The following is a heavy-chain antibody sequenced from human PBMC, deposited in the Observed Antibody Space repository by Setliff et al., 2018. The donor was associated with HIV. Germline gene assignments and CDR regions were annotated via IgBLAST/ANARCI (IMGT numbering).Heavy chain of an antibody. V-gene: IGHV4-59*11. D-gene: IGHD3-22*01. CDR3: ARAADYHDSSGYWAPPRYFDY. J-gene: IGHJ4*02. CDR1: GPSINIHY. CDR2: IYSTGST. Sequence: SETLSLTCTVSGPSINIHYWSWIRQSPGKAFEWIGYIYSTGSTNYNPSLQSRVSISVDTSKEQFSLKLSSVSAADTAVYYCARAADYHDSSGYWAPPRYFDYWGQGTLVTVSS.